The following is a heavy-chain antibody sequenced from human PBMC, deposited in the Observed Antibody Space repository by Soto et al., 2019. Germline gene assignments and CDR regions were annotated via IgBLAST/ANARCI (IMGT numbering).Heavy chain of an antibody. CDR1: GFTFNNAW. CDR3: ATDSVLVVPTRFDY. V-gene: IGHV3-15*01. J-gene: IGHJ4*02. D-gene: IGHD2-2*01. Sequence: EVQLVESGGGLVKPGGSLRRSCAASGFTFNNAWMNWVRQAPGKGLEWVGRIKSRPDGGTTAYAAPVKGRIIISRDDSRNTLYLQMNSLKTEDTAVYYCATDSVLVVPTRFDYWGQGTLVTVSS. CDR2: IKSRPDGGTT.